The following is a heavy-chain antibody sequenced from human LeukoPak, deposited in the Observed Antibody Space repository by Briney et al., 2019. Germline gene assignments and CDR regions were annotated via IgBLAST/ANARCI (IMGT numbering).Heavy chain of an antibody. CDR2: IYYGGNT. J-gene: IGHJ3*02. CDR1: GGSISSSTYY. D-gene: IGHD3-22*01. Sequence: SETLSLTCTVSGGSISSSTYYWGWIRQPPGKGLVWIASIYYGGNTYYNLSLKSRFTISVDTSKNQFSLKLNSVTAADTAVYYCARHDSSGPYNAFDIWGQGTMVTVSS. V-gene: IGHV4-39*01. CDR3: ARHDSSGPYNAFDI.